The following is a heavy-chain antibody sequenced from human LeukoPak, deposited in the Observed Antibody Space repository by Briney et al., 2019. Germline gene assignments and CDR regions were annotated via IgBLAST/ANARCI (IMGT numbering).Heavy chain of an antibody. V-gene: IGHV4-4*02. CDR2: IYHSGST. CDR1: GGSISSSNW. D-gene: IGHD1-1*01. J-gene: IGHJ5*02. Sequence: SGTLSLTCAVSGGSISSSNWWSWVRQPPGKGLEWIGEIYHSGSTNCNPSLKSRVTLSVDKSKNQFSLKLSSVTAADTAVYYCARDGSASTGFDPWGQGTLVTVSS. CDR3: ARDGSASTGFDP.